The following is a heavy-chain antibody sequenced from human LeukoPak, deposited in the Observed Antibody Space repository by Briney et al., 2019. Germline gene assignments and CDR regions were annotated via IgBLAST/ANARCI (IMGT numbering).Heavy chain of an antibody. Sequence: ASVKVSCKASGYTFTAYYVHWVRQAPGQGPEWMGWIHPNSGGTKCAQSFQGRVTMTRDTSISTAYMELSRLRSDDTAVYYCARLSITMVRGALSHFDYWGQGTLVTVSS. V-gene: IGHV1-2*02. D-gene: IGHD3-10*01. CDR1: GYTFTAYY. CDR3: ARLSITMVRGALSHFDY. J-gene: IGHJ4*02. CDR2: IHPNSGGT.